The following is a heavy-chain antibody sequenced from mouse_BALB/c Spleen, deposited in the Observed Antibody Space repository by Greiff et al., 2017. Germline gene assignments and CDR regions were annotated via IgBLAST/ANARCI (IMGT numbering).Heavy chain of an antibody. J-gene: IGHJ1*01. Sequence: VQLQQSGAELARPGASVKMSCKASGYTFTSYWMHWVKQRPGQGLEWIGYINPSTGYTEYNQKFKDKATLTADKSSSTAYMQLSSLTSEDSAVYYCVRRGSSYWYFDVWGAGTTVTVSS. CDR3: VRRGSSYWYFDV. V-gene: IGHV1-4*01. D-gene: IGHD1-1*01. CDR1: GYTFTSYW. CDR2: INPSTGYT.